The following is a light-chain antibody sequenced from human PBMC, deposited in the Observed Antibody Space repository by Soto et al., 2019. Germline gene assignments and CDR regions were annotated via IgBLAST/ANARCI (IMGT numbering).Light chain of an antibody. CDR3: GTWDSSLSAGGV. CDR1: SSNIGNNY. V-gene: IGLV1-51*01. Sequence: QSALTQSPSVSAAPGQKVTISCSGSSSNIGNNYVSWYQQLPGAAPKLLIYDNNKRPSGIPDRLSGSKSGTSATLGITGLQTGDEADYYCGTWDSSLSAGGVFGTGTKVTVL. CDR2: DNN. J-gene: IGLJ1*01.